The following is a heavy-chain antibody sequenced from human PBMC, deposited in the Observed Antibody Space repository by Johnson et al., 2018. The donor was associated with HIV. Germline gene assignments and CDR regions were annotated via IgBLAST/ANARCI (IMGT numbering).Heavy chain of an antibody. CDR2: IHWNGGST. CDR3: ARGLEDS. J-gene: IGHJ3*01. D-gene: IGHD1-1*01. V-gene: IGHV3-20*04. CDR1: GFTFDDYG. Sequence: EQLVESGGRVVRPGESLRLSCAASGFTFDDYGMSWVRQAPGKGLEWVSGIHWNGGSTGYADSVRGRFTISRDNGKNSLSLQMNILRADDTGVYFCARGLEDSWGQGTMVTVSS.